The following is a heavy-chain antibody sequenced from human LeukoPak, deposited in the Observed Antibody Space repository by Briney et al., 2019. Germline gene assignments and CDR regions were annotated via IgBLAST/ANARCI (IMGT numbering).Heavy chain of an antibody. CDR2: ISGSGGST. CDR3: AKVKWSRQQLVPDYMDV. J-gene: IGHJ6*03. D-gene: IGHD6-13*01. V-gene: IGHV3-23*01. CDR1: GFTFSSYA. Sequence: GGSLRLSCAASGFTFSSYAMSWVRQAPGKGLEWVSAISGSGGSTYYADSVKGRFTISRDNSKNTLYLQMNSLRAEDTAVYYCAKVKWSRQQLVPDYMDVWGKGTTVTVSS.